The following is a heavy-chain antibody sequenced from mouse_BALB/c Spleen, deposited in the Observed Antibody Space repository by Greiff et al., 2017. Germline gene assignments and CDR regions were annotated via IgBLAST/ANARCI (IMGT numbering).Heavy chain of an antibody. V-gene: IGHV3-8*02. CDR1: GDSITSGY. D-gene: IGHD2-1*01. CDR2: ISYSGST. Sequence: EVQLQQSGPSLVKPSQTLSLTCSVTGDSITSGYWNWIRKFPGNKLEYMGYISYSGSTYYNPSLKSRISITRDTSKNQYYLQLNSVTTEDTATYYCARSDGNYLAWFAYWGQGTLVTVSA. CDR3: ARSDGNYLAWFAY. J-gene: IGHJ3*01.